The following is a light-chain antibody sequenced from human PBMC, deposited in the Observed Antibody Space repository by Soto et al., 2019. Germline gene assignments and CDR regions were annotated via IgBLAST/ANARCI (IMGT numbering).Light chain of an antibody. CDR3: QQRSNWPPT. Sequence: ELVMTQSPATLSVSPGERVTLSCRASQSVRSNLAWYQQKPGQAPRLLIYDASNRATGIPARFSGSGSGTDFTLTISSLEPEDFAVYYCQQRSNWPPTFGQGTRLEI. CDR1: QSVRSN. CDR2: DAS. V-gene: IGKV3-11*01. J-gene: IGKJ5*01.